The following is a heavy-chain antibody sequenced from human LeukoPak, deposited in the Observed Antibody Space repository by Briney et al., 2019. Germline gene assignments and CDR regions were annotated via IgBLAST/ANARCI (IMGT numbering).Heavy chain of an antibody. CDR2: ISSNGGST. D-gene: IGHD3-10*01. CDR1: GXTFSSYA. V-gene: IGHV3-64D*06. Sequence: GGSLSLSCSPSGXTFSSYAMHWVRQAPGKGLEYVSAISSNGGSTYYADSVKGRFTISRDNSNNTLYLQMSSLRAEDTAVYFCVNNLLWFGELLSAFDIWGQGTLVTVSS. CDR3: VNNLLWFGELLSAFDI. J-gene: IGHJ3*02.